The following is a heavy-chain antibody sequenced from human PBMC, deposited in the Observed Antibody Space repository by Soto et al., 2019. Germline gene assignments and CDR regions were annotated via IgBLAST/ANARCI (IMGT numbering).Heavy chain of an antibody. J-gene: IGHJ3*02. V-gene: IGHV4-34*01. Sequence: QVQLQQWGAGLLKSSETLSLTCAVYGGSFSGYYWNWIRQPPGKGLEWIGEINHSGSTNYNPSLKSRVTISVDTSKNQFSRKLNSVNAADTAVYYCARGREQWLVDAFDIWGQGTMDTVSS. CDR3: ARGREQWLVDAFDI. CDR2: INHSGST. CDR1: GGSFSGYY. D-gene: IGHD6-19*01.